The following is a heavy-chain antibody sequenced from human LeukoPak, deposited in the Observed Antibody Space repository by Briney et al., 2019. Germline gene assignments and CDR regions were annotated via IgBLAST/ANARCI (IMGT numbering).Heavy chain of an antibody. CDR2: ISYDGSNK. CDR3: ARGGSPIAAAGWY. Sequence: PGRSLRLSCAASGFTFSSYAMRWVRQAPGKGLEWVAVISYDGSNKYYADSVKGRFTISRDNSKNTLYLQMNSLRAEDTAVYYCARGGSPIAAAGWYWGQGTLVAVSS. J-gene: IGHJ4*02. D-gene: IGHD6-13*01. V-gene: IGHV3-30*04. CDR1: GFTFSSYA.